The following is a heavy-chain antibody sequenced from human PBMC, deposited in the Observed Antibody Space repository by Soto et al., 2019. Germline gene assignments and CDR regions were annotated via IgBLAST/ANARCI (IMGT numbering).Heavy chain of an antibody. D-gene: IGHD3-3*01. CDR2: INAGNGNT. Sequence: ASVKVSCKASGYTFTSYAMHWVRQAPGQRLEWMGWINAGNGNTNYAQKLQGRVTMTTDTSTSTAYMELRSLRSDDTAVYYCARVSRTYYDFWSGYYEGWFDPWGQGTLVTVSS. J-gene: IGHJ5*02. V-gene: IGHV1-3*01. CDR1: GYTFTSYA. CDR3: ARVSRTYYDFWSGYYEGWFDP.